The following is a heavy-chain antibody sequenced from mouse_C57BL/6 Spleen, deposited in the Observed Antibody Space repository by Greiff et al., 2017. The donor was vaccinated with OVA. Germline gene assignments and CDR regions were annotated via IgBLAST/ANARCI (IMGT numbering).Heavy chain of an antibody. D-gene: IGHD3-2*02. V-gene: IGHV1-54*01. CDR2: INPGSGGT. CDR3: ARSLDSSGAWFAY. CDR1: GYAFTNYL. J-gene: IGHJ3*01. Sequence: QVQLQQSGAELVRPGTSVKVSCKASGYAFTNYLIEWVKQRPGQGLEWIGVINPGSGGTNYNEKFKGKATLTADKSSSTAYMQLSSLTSEDSAVYFCARSLDSSGAWFAYWGQGTLVNVSA.